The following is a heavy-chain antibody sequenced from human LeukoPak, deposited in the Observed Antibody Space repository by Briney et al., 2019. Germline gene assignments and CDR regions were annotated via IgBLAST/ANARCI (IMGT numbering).Heavy chain of an antibody. J-gene: IGHJ3*02. CDR2: INRDGGST. CDR1: GFTFSSYW. CDR3: ARGNSRAFDI. Sequence: PGRSLRLSCAASGFTFSSYWMHWVRQAPGKGLVWVSRINRDGGSTSYADSVKGRFTISRDNAKNTLYLQMNSLRVEDTAVYYCARGNSRAFDIWGQGTMVTVSS. V-gene: IGHV3-74*01. D-gene: IGHD3-16*02.